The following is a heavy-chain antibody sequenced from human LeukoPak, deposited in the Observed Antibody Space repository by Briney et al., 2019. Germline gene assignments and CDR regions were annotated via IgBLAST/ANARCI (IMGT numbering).Heavy chain of an antibody. J-gene: IGHJ4*02. CDR2: ISSNGGST. CDR3: ARDQLVFDY. CDR1: GFTFSSYA. D-gene: IGHD3-10*01. Sequence: GGSLRLSCAASGFTFSSYAMHWVRQAPGKGLEYVSAISSNGGSTYYANSMKGRFTISRDNAKNSLYLQMNSLRDEDTAVYYCARDQLVFDYWGQGTLVTVSS. V-gene: IGHV3-64*01.